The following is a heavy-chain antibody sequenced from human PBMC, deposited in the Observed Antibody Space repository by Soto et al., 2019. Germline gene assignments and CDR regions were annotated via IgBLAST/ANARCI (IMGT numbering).Heavy chain of an antibody. Sequence: GGSLRLSCAASGFTFSDYWMYWVRQAPGKGLVWVSRINSDGETTNYADSVKGRFSSSRDNAKNTLYLQMSSLSTEDTALYYCARGPRYSAIDVWGQGTTVTVSS. J-gene: IGHJ6*02. CDR2: INSDGETT. V-gene: IGHV3-74*01. CDR1: GFTFSDYW. CDR3: ARGPRYSAIDV.